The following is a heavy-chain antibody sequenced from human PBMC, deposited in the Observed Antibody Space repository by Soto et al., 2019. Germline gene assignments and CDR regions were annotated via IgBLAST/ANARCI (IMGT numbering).Heavy chain of an antibody. V-gene: IGHV1-2*02. CDR3: ARRAYEGFLEWLHLPYYYGMDV. CDR1: GYSFTGNY. D-gene: IGHD3-3*01. Sequence: GXSVKVPCTASGYSFTGNYMHWVRQAPGQGLEWMGWFNPNSGGTNYAQKFQGRVTMTRDTSISTAYMELSRLRSDDTAVYYCARRAYEGFLEWLHLPYYYGMDVWGQGTTVTVSS. J-gene: IGHJ6*02. CDR2: FNPNSGGT.